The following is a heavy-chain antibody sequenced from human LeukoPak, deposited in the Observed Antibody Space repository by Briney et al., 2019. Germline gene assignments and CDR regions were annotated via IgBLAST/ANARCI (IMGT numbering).Heavy chain of an antibody. V-gene: IGHV5-51*01. D-gene: IGHD2-15*01. CDR3: ASSGGYCNGGSCYSGGDAFDI. CDR2: IYPGDSDT. CDR1: GYTFTSYW. Sequence: GESLKISCKGSGYTFTSYWIGWVRQMPGKGLEWMGIIYPGDSDTRYSPSFQGQVTISADKSISTAYLQWSSLKASDTAMYYCASSGGYCNGGSCYSGGDAFDIWGQGTMVTVSS. J-gene: IGHJ3*02.